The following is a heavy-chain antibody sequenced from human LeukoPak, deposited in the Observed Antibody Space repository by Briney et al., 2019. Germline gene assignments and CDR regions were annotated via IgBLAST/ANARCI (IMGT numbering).Heavy chain of an antibody. V-gene: IGHV4-59*12. J-gene: IGHJ4*02. CDR1: GGSISSYY. Sequence: SETLSLTCTVSGGSISSYYWSWIRQPPGKGLEWIGYIYYSGSTNYNPSLKSRVTISVDTSKNQFSLKLSSVTAADTAVYYCVRENRCGSYNTYPECLAAFDSWGQGSLVTVSS. D-gene: IGHD3-10*01. CDR2: IYYSGST. CDR3: VRENRCGSYNTYPECLAAFDS.